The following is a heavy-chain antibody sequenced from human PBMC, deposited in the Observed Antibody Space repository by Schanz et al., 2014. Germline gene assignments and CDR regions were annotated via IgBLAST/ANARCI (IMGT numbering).Heavy chain of an antibody. J-gene: IGHJ4*02. CDR3: ARDFSAYVGNYFDY. CDR1: GYAFTTYD. CDR2: INGYNGHT. V-gene: IGHV1-18*01. Sequence: QVQLVQSGAEVKKPGASVRVSCKVSGYAFTTYDINWVRQAPGQGLEWMGWINGYNGHTLYAQKFQGRVTMTTDTSTSTSYMELTSLRFDDTAVYYCARDFSAYVGNYFDYWGQGTLVTVSS. D-gene: IGHD5-12*01.